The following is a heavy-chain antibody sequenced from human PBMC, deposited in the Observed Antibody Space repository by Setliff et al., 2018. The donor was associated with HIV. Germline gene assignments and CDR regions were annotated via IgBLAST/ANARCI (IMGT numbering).Heavy chain of an antibody. D-gene: IGHD2-15*01. V-gene: IGHV4-59*11. CDR3: ARVSRLHPFDP. CDR1: GGSISCHY. J-gene: IGHJ5*02. Sequence: SETLSLTGTVSGGSISCHYWSWIRPPPGKGLEWVGLIYYTGIPTYNPSLSSRVTISVDTSKNQFSLRLTSVTAADTAFYYCARVSRLHPFDPWGQGALVTVSS. CDR2: IYYTGIP.